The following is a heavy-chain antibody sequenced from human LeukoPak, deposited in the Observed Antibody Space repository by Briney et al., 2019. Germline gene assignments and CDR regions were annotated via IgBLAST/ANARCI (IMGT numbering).Heavy chain of an antibody. V-gene: IGHV3-74*01. D-gene: IGHD2-2*01. J-gene: IGHJ5*02. CDR3: AREGARGVVPAAIADP. CDR2: INSDGSST. Sequence: HAGGSLRLSCAASGFTFSSYWMPWVRQAPGKGLVWVSRINSDGSSTSYADSVKGRFTISRDNAKNTLYLQMNSLRAEDTAVYYCAREGARGVVPAAIADPWGQGTLVTVSS. CDR1: GFTFSSYW.